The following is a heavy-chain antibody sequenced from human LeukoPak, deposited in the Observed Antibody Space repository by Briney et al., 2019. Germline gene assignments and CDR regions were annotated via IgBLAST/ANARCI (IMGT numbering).Heavy chain of an antibody. CDR1: GFTFDDYA. D-gene: IGHD6-6*01. V-gene: IGHV3-9*01. CDR3: AKDIAARRGGLDY. CDR2: ISWNSGSI. Sequence: HPGGSLRLSCAASGFTFDDYAMHWVRQAPGKGLEWASGISWNSGSIGYADSVKGRFTISRDNAKNSLYLQMNSLRAEDTALYYCAKDIAARRGGLDYWGQGTLVTVSS. J-gene: IGHJ4*02.